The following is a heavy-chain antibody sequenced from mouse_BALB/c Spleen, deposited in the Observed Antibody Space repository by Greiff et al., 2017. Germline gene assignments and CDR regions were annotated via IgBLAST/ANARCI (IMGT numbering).Heavy chain of an antibody. V-gene: IGHV3-8*02. J-gene: IGHJ4*01. CDR1: GDSITSGY. D-gene: IGHD2-1*01. Sequence: EVQVVESGPSLVKPSQTLSLTCSVTGDSITSGYWNWIRKFPGNKLEYMGYISYSGSTYYNPSLKSRISITRDTSKNQYYLQLNSVTTEDTATYYCARYSIYYGRYYAMDYWGQGTSVTVSS. CDR3: ARYSIYYGRYYAMDY. CDR2: ISYSGST.